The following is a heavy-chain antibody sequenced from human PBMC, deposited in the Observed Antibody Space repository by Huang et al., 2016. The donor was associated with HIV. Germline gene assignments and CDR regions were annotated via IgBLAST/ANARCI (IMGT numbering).Heavy chain of an antibody. CDR1: GGSFSGYS. CDR2: LNHSGST. CDR3: AREVMITFGGPFDP. V-gene: IGHV4-34*01. Sequence: QVQLQQWGAGLLKPSETLSLTCAVYGGSFSGYSWNWIRQSPGKGREWIGQLNHSGSTDYNPSLKSRVTISMDTSKYQFSLKLHSVTAADTAIYYCAREVMITFGGPFDPWGHGNLVTVSS. J-gene: IGHJ5*02. D-gene: IGHD3-16*01.